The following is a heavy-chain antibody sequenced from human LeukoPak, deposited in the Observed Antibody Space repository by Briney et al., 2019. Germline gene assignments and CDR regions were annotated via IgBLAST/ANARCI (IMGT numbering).Heavy chain of an antibody. V-gene: IGHV4-30-4*08. CDR3: AQTTVVTGPTFAFDI. Sequence: TLSLTCTVSGGSISSSSYYWGWIRQPPGKGLEWIGYIYYSGSTYYNPSLKSRVTISVDTSKNQFSLKLSSVTAADTAVYYCAQTTVVTGPTFAFDIWGQGTMVTVSS. CDR2: IYYSGST. D-gene: IGHD4-23*01. J-gene: IGHJ3*02. CDR1: GGSISSSSYY.